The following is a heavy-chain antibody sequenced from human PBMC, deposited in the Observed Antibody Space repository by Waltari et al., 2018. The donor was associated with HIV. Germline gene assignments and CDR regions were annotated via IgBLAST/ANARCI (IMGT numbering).Heavy chain of an antibody. CDR1: GLTFADAW. V-gene: IGHV3-15*01. CDR3: AAGTGRSDFDY. CDR2: IKGKTDAGTR. Sequence: EVQLVEPGGGLVAPGGSLRLSSAASGLTFADAWMNWVRQAPGKGLEWVARIKGKTDAGTRDFAAPVKGRFSISRNYLKNTVDLQMNNLKTEDTALYYCAAGTGRSDFDYWGQGTLVTVSS. D-gene: IGHD7-27*01. J-gene: IGHJ4*02.